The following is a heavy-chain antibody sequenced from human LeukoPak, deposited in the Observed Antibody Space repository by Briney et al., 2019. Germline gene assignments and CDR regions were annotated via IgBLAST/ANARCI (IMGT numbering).Heavy chain of an antibody. Sequence: SETLSLTCTVSGYSISSGYYWGWIRQPPGKGLEWIGSIYHSGSTYYNPSLKSRVTISVDTSKNQFSLKLSSVPAADTAVYYCARGAPGYSSSDRFDPWGQGTLVTVSS. D-gene: IGHD6-13*01. J-gene: IGHJ5*02. CDR1: GYSISSGYY. CDR2: IYHSGST. V-gene: IGHV4-38-2*02. CDR3: ARGAPGYSSSDRFDP.